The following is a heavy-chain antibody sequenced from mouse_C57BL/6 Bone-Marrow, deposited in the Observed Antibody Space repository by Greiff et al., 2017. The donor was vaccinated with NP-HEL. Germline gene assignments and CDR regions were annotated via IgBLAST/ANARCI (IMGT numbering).Heavy chain of an antibody. CDR2: INPNNGGT. V-gene: IGHV1-22*01. CDR3: ARRGTNSYYFDY. D-gene: IGHD4-1*01. J-gene: IGHJ2*01. CDR1: GYTFTDYN. Sequence: VQLQQSGPELVKPGASVKMSCKASGYTFTDYNMHWVKQSHGKSLEWIGYINPNNGGTSYNQMFKGKATLTVNKSSSTAYMERRSLTSEDSAVYYCARRGTNSYYFDYWGQGTTLTVSS.